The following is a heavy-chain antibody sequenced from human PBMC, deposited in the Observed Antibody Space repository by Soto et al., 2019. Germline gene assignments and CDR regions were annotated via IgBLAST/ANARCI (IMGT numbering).Heavy chain of an antibody. V-gene: IGHV3-15*01. D-gene: IGHD2-21*02. CDR2: IKSKSVGGTT. J-gene: IGHJ6*02. Sequence: GGSLRLSCAASGFSFSNVWMSWVRQAPGKGLEWVGHIKSKSVGGTTDYTAPVKGRFTISRDNSKDTLYLQMNSLRAEDTAVYYCAKAPQIVVVTAIRPPYYYYYGMDVWGQGTTVTVSS. CDR3: AKAPQIVVVTAIRPPYYYYYGMDV. CDR1: GFSFSNVW.